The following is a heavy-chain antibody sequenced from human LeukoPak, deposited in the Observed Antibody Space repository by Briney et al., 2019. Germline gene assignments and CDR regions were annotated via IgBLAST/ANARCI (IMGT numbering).Heavy chain of an antibody. V-gene: IGHV4-59*01. CDR2: IYSTGST. CDR3: ARDVYCGGDCSYFDS. CDR1: GGSLSSYD. Sequence: SETLSLTCAVSGGSLSSYDLSWARQPPGKGLEWIGYIYSTGSTNYNPSLRGRVTLSVDTSKNQFSLKLSSVTAADTAVYYCARDVYCGGDCSYFDSWGQGTLVTVSS. J-gene: IGHJ4*02. D-gene: IGHD2-21*02.